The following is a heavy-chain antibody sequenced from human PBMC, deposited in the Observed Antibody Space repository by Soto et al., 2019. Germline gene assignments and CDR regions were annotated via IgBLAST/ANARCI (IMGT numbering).Heavy chain of an antibody. CDR1: GYTFTSYG. CDR2: INAGNGNT. J-gene: IGHJ4*02. Sequence: QVQLVQSGAEVKKPGASVKVSCKASGYTFTSYGMHWVRQAPGQRLEWMGWINAGNGNTKYSQKFQGRVTITRDTFASTAYMELSSLRSEDTAVYYCARGLNVYYFDYWGQGTLVTVSS. D-gene: IGHD3-16*01. CDR3: ARGLNVYYFDY. V-gene: IGHV1-3*01.